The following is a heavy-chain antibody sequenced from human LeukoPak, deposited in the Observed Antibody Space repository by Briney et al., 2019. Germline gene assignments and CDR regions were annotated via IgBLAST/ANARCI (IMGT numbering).Heavy chain of an antibody. CDR2: IYYTGST. CDR1: GGSISSSSYY. D-gene: IGHD6-6*01. CDR3: ARRFARSSSGFDY. J-gene: IGHJ4*02. Sequence: SETLSLTCTVSGGSISSSSYYWGWIRQPPGKGLEWIGTIYYTGSTYYNPSLKSRVTVSVDTSKNQFSLKLTSVTAADTAGYYCARRFARSSSGFDYWGQGTLSPSPQ. V-gene: IGHV4-39*01.